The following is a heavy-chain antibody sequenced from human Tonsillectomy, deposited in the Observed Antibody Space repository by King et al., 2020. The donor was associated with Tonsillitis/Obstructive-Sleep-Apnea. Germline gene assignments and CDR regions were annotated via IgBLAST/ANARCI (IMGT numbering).Heavy chain of an antibody. Sequence: VQLVESGGGLIQPGGSLRLSCGASGFSVSNNYMSWVRQAPGKGLEWVSVIYNGGRGHHYADSVRGRVTVSTDNSKNKVFLQMNSLRAEDTAVYYCARSEGPFVALDVWGQGTLVTVSA. V-gene: IGHV3-53*01. CDR2: IYNGGRG. J-gene: IGHJ3*01. CDR3: ARSEGPFVALDV. CDR1: GFSVSNNY. D-gene: IGHD1-14*01.